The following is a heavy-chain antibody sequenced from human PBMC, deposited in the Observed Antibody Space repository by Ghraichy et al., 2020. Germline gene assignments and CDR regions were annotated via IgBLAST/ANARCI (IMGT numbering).Heavy chain of an antibody. CDR1: GGSISSSSYY. Sequence: SQTLSLTCTVSGGSISSSSYYWGWIRQPPGKGLEWIGSIYYSGSTYYNPSLKSRVTISVDTSKNQFSLKLSSVTAADTAVYYCARHSGAYCSSTSCYEGGWFDPWGQGTLVTVSS. V-gene: IGHV4-39*01. CDR3: ARHSGAYCSSTSCYEGGWFDP. D-gene: IGHD2-2*01. CDR2: IYYSGST. J-gene: IGHJ5*02.